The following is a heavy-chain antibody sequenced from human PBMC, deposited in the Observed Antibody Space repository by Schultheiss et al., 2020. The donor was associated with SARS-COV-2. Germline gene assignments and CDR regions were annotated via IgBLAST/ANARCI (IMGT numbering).Heavy chain of an antibody. V-gene: IGHV3-21*01. CDR2: ISDSSSYI. Sequence: GESLKISCASSGLTVSSNYMSWVRQAPGKGLEWVSSISDSSSYIYYADSVKGRFTIYRDNAKNSLYLQMNSLGAEDTAVYYCARDLDNSAGYRYYYSGMDVWGQGTTVTVSS. CDR3: ARDLDNSAGYRYYYSGMDV. CDR1: GLTVSSNY. D-gene: IGHD1-1*01. J-gene: IGHJ6*02.